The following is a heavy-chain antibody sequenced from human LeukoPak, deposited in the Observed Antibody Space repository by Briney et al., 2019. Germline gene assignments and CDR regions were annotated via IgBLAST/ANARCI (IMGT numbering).Heavy chain of an antibody. J-gene: IGHJ4*02. Sequence: GGSLRLSCAASGFTFSSYWMSWVRQAPGKGLEWVANIKQDGSEKYYVDSVKGRFTISRDNAKNSLYLQMNSLRAEDTAVYYCARDSYYYDSSWEYWGQGTLVTVSS. CDR1: GFTFSSYW. D-gene: IGHD3-22*01. CDR3: ARDSYYYDSSWEY. CDR2: IKQDGSEK. V-gene: IGHV3-7*01.